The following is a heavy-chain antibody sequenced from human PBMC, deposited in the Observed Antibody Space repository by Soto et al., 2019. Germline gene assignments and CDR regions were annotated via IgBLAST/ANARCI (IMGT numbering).Heavy chain of an antibody. D-gene: IGHD2-21*02. CDR3: VSHVVVTLINAFDI. CDR1: GFSFSDHY. V-gene: IGHV3-72*01. CDR2: SRNKANSYTT. J-gene: IGHJ3*02. Sequence: EVQLVESGGGLVQPGGSLRLSCAASGFSFSDHYMDWVRQAPGKGLEWVGRSRNKANSYTTEYAASVKGRFTISRDDSKNSLYLQMNSLKTEDTAVYFCVSHVVVTLINAFDIWGQGTMVTVSS.